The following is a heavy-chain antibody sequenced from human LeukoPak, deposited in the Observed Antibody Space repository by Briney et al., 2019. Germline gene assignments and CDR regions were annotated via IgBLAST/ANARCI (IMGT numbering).Heavy chain of an antibody. CDR2: IIPIFGTA. J-gene: IGHJ6*02. V-gene: IGHV1-69*13. D-gene: IGHD3-10*01. CDR3: ARDTHYYGSGSYDLYGMDV. CDR1: GGTFSSYA. Sequence: SVKVSCKASGGTFSSYAISWVRQALGQGLEWMGGIIPIFGTANYAQKFQGRVTITADESTSTAYMELSSLRSEDTAVYYCARDTHYYGSGSYDLYGMDVWGQGTTVTVSS.